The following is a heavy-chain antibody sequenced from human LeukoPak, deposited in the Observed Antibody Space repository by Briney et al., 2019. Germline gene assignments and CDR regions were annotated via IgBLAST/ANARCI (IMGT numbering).Heavy chain of an antibody. CDR3: ARDGHYDIWSGSFEGIDY. J-gene: IGHJ4*02. D-gene: IGHD3-3*01. Sequence: GGSLRLSCAASGFTFNSYWMSWVRQAPGKGLEWVANIKKDGSEKYYVDSVKGRFTISRDNAKNSLYLQMNSLRAEDTAVYYCARDGHYDIWSGSFEGIDYWGQGTLVTVSS. V-gene: IGHV3-7*01. CDR1: GFTFNSYW. CDR2: IKKDGSEK.